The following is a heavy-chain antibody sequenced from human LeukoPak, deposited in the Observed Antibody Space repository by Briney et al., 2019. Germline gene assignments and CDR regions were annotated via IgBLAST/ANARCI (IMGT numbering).Heavy chain of an antibody. V-gene: IGHV3-11*04. Sequence: GGSLRLSCAASGFTVSSNYMSWVRQAPGKGLEWVSYISSSGSTIYYADSVKGRFTISRDNAKNTLYLQMNSLRAEDTAVYYCARVSGYRTLSFDYWGQGTLVTVSS. CDR3: ARVSGYRTLSFDY. CDR1: GFTVSSNY. CDR2: ISSSGSTI. D-gene: IGHD6-25*01. J-gene: IGHJ4*02.